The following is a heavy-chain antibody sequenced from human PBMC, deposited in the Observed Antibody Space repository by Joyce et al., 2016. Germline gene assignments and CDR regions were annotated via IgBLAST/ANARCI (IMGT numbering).Heavy chain of an antibody. CDR3: ATGQGTSFALPFDP. CDR2: IIPFSETV. J-gene: IGHJ5*02. Sequence: QVQLVQSGAEVQKPGSSMKVSCTASGGTFSNYAYNWVRQAPGQGLEWIGGIIPFSETVKYAQKFEGRVTIAADEATTTAYLELTRLRSADTAIYFCATGQGTSFALPFDPWGQGTLVTVTS. V-gene: IGHV1-69*01. D-gene: IGHD3-16*01. CDR1: GGTFSNYA.